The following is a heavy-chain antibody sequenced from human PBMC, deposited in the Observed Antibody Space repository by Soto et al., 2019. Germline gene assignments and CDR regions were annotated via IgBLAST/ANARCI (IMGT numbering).Heavy chain of an antibody. CDR2: INHIGST. CDR3: ARGRPRYLYYGSGSPEQYYYYYGMDV. V-gene: IGHV4-34*01. Sequence: PSETLSLTRTVFGGNFIGFYWRRIRQHPRKGLEWIREINHIGSTNYNPSLKSRVTISVDTSKNQFSLKLSSVTAADTAVYYCARGRPRYLYYGSGSPEQYYYYYGMDVWGQGTTVTVSS. J-gene: IGHJ6*02. D-gene: IGHD3-10*01. CDR1: GGNFIGFY.